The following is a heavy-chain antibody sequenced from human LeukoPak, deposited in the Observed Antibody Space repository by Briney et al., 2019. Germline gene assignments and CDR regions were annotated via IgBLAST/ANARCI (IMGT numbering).Heavy chain of an antibody. CDR3: AREPLPLGVVPAAMNHYYYYGMDV. Sequence: GASVKVSCKVSGYTLTELSMHWVRQAPGKGLEWMGGFDPEDGETIYAQKFQGRVTMTEDTSTDTAYMELSSLRSEDTAVYYCAREPLPLGVVPAAMNHYYYYGMDVWGQGTTVTVSS. CDR2: FDPEDGET. V-gene: IGHV1-24*01. D-gene: IGHD2-2*01. CDR1: GYTLTELS. J-gene: IGHJ6*02.